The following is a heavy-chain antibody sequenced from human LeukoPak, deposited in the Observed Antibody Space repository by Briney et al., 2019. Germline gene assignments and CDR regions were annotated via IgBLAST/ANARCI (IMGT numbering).Heavy chain of an antibody. CDR3: ARGDGYNHEIDY. D-gene: IGHD5-24*01. CDR1: GGSIRSYY. Sequence: SETLSLTCTVSGGSIRSYYWSWIRQPPGKGLEWIGYFYYSGSTNYNPSLKSRVTIPVDTSKNQFSLKLSSVTAADTAVYYCARGDGYNHEIDYWGQGTLVTVSS. J-gene: IGHJ4*02. CDR2: FYYSGST. V-gene: IGHV4-59*08.